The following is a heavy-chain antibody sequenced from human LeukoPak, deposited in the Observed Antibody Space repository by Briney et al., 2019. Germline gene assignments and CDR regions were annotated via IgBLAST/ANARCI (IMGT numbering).Heavy chain of an antibody. D-gene: IGHD1-26*01. J-gene: IGHJ4*02. CDR2: MNPNSGET. CDR1: GYTFTSDD. Sequence: ASVKVSCKASGYTFTSDDISWVRQATGQGLEWMGWMNPNSGETGYVQKFQGRVTMTRDTSISTAYMELSSLRSDDTAVYYCARGPGGVGSYIDYWGQGTLVTVSS. V-gene: IGHV1-8*01. CDR3: ARGPGGVGSYIDY.